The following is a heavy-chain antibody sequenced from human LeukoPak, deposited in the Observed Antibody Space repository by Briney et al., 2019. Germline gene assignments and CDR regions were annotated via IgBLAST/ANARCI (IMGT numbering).Heavy chain of an antibody. CDR3: ARDPNQRIAARLGMDV. V-gene: IGHV3-48*04. Sequence: GGSLRLSCAASGFTFSSYSMNWVRQAPGKGLEWVSYISSSSSTIYYADFVKGRFTISRDNAKNSLYRQMNSLRAEDTAVYYCARDPNQRIAARLGMDVWGKGTTVTVSS. CDR1: GFTFSSYS. J-gene: IGHJ6*04. CDR2: ISSSSSTI. D-gene: IGHD6-6*01.